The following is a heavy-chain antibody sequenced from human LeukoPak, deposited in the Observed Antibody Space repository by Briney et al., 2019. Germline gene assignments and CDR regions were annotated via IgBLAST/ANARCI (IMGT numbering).Heavy chain of an antibody. CDR3: ARSDTATRHGAFDI. Sequence: SETLSLTCTVSGGSISTSSYYWGWIRQPPGKGLEWIGSIYYSGSTYYNPSLKSRVTISVDKSKNQFSLKLSSVTAADTAVYYCARSDTATRHGAFDIWGQGTMVTVSS. CDR1: GGSISTSSYY. J-gene: IGHJ3*02. V-gene: IGHV4-39*07. D-gene: IGHD5-18*01. CDR2: IYYSGST.